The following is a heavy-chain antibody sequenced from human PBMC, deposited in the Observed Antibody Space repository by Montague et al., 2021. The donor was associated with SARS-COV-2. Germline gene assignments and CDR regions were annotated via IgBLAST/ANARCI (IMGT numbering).Heavy chain of an antibody. CDR1: GGSFSGYY. CDR3: ARVRYYGSGTSLGMDV. J-gene: IGHJ6*02. V-gene: IGHV4-34*01. D-gene: IGHD3-10*01. CDR2: INHSGST. Sequence: SETLSLTCAVYGGSFSGYYWSWIRQPPGKGLEWIGEINHSGSTNYNPSLKSRVTLSADTSKNQLSLKLSSVTAADTAVYYCARVRYYGSGTSLGMDVWGQGTTVTVSS.